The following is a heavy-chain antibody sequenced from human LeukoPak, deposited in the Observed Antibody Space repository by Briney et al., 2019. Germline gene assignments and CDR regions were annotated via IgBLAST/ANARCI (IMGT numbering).Heavy chain of an antibody. J-gene: IGHJ5*02. D-gene: IGHD2-2*01. V-gene: IGHV1-8*03. Sequence: ASVKVSCKDSGYTFTSYDINWVRQATGQGLEWMGWMNPNSGNTGYAQKFQGRVTITKNTSISTAYMELSSLRSEDTAVYYCAREINYFSSTSCSQDNWFDPWGRGTLVTVSS. CDR2: MNPNSGNT. CDR3: AREINYFSSTSCSQDNWFDP. CDR1: GYTFTSYD.